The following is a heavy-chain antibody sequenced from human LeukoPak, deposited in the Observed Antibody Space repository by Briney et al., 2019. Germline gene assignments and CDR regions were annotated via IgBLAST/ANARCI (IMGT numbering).Heavy chain of an antibody. Sequence: GGSLRLSCAASGFTFFKYAMSWVRQAPGKGLEWVSGISASGDSTYYADSVKGRITISRDNSKNTLYLQMNSLRAEDTAVYYCDTRPRYWGQGTLVTVSS. J-gene: IGHJ4*02. D-gene: IGHD2-2*01. V-gene: IGHV3-23*01. CDR1: GFTFFKYA. CDR3: DTRPRY. CDR2: ISASGDST.